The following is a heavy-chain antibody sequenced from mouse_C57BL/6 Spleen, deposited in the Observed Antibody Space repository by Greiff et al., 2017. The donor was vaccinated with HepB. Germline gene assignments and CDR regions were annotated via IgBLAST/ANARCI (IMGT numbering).Heavy chain of an antibody. CDR3: ARDPYDGYYDY. Sequence: VESGGGLVKPGGSLKLSCAASGFTFSSYAMSWVRQTPEKRLEWVATISDGGSYTYYPDNVKGRFTISRDNAKNNLYLQMSHLKSEDTAMYYCARDPYDGYYDYWGQGTTLTVSS. D-gene: IGHD2-3*01. CDR1: GFTFSSYA. V-gene: IGHV5-4*01. CDR2: ISDGGSYT. J-gene: IGHJ2*01.